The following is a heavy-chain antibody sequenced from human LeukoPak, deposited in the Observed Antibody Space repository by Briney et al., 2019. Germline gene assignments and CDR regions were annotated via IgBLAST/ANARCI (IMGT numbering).Heavy chain of an antibody. Sequence: GESLKISCKGSGFSFTSHWIGWVRQMPGKGLEWMGIIYPGDSTTRYSPSLQGQVTISADKSISTAYLQWSSLKASDTAMYYCARHSTYDNGGYYYGYWGQGTLVTVSS. CDR1: GFSFTSHW. J-gene: IGHJ4*02. CDR2: IYPGDSTT. D-gene: IGHD3-22*01. CDR3: ARHSTYDNGGYYYGY. V-gene: IGHV5-51*01.